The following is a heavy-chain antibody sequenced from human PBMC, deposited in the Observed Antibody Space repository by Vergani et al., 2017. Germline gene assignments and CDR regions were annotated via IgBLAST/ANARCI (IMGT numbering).Heavy chain of an antibody. Sequence: QGQLVESGGGIVQPGRSLTLSCVASRSTFKTYGMHWVRQAPGKGLEWVGLIYYDGSNAYYADSVKGRFTISRDNAKNSLYLQMNSLRAEDTALYYCAKDHYDFWSGYPDLSPFDLWGRGTLVTVSS. D-gene: IGHD3-3*01. CDR2: IYYDGSNA. J-gene: IGHJ2*01. CDR1: RSTFKTYG. V-gene: IGHV3-33*03. CDR3: AKDHYDFWSGYPDLSPFDL.